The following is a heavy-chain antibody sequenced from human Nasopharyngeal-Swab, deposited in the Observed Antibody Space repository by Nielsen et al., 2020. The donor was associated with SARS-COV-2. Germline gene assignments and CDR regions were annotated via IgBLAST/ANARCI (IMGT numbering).Heavy chain of an antibody. CDR3: ARSSQSGIQFNDY. CDR1: GGSITRHY. J-gene: IGHJ4*02. D-gene: IGHD1-1*01. CDR2: MSYSGNT. Sequence: SETLSLTCTVSGGSITRHYWTWIRQSPGKGLEWIGSMSYSGNTNYNPSLKSRVSISGDTSNNQFSLRLTSVTPADAAIYYCARSSQSGIQFNDYWGQGTLVTVSS. V-gene: IGHV4-59*11.